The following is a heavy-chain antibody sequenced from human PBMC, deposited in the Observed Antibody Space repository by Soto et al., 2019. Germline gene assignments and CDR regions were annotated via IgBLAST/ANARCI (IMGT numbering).Heavy chain of an antibody. J-gene: IGHJ4*02. CDR2: IYHSGST. CDR1: GGSISSYF. Sequence: PSETLSLTCTVSGGSISSYFWSWIRQPPGKGLEWIGYIYHSGSTSYNPSLKSRVTISVDTSKNQFSVKLNSVTAADTAVYYCAGLGYDSSGYYPAHFGYWGQGTLVTVSS. D-gene: IGHD3-22*01. CDR3: AGLGYDSSGYYPAHFGY. V-gene: IGHV4-59*03.